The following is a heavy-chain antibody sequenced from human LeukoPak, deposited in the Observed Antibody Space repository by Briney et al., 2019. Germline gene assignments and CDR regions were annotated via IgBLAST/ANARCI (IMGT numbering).Heavy chain of an antibody. CDR1: GGSLSSYY. J-gene: IGHJ1*01. CDR3: VRHYYDSGTAKGYFQH. V-gene: IGHV4-59*01. D-gene: IGHD3-10*01. CDR2: SYTGST. Sequence: SETLSLTCAVSGGSLSSYYWSWIQQPPGAGPDGSAISYTGSTNYNPSLKSRVTISLDSSTNQFSLNLNSLTTADRAVYYCVRHYYDSGTAKGYFQHWGQGTLVTVSS.